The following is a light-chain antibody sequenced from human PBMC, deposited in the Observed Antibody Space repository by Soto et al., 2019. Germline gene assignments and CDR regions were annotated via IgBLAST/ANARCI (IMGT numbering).Light chain of an antibody. Sequence: EIVLTQSPGTLSLSLGESAMLSCRASQSISISFLAWYQQKPGQAPRLLMYGASSRATGIPDRFSGSGSGTDFTLTISRLEPEDCAVYYCQQYGTSPELTFGGGTKVEIE. CDR2: GAS. CDR1: QSISISF. J-gene: IGKJ4*01. CDR3: QQYGTSPELT. V-gene: IGKV3-20*01.